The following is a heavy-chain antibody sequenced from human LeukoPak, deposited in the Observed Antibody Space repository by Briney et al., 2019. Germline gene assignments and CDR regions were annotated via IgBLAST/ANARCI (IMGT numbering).Heavy chain of an antibody. D-gene: IGHD5-18*01. CDR3: ARDSGYSYGAFDP. Sequence: GRSLRLSCVASGFTFEDYAMHWVRQAPGKGLEWVSGISWNSGSIGYADSVKGRFTISRENAKNSLYLQMNSLRAEDTAVYYCARDSGYSYGAFDPWGQGTLVTVSS. CDR1: GFTFEDYA. V-gene: IGHV3-9*01. J-gene: IGHJ5*02. CDR2: ISWNSGSI.